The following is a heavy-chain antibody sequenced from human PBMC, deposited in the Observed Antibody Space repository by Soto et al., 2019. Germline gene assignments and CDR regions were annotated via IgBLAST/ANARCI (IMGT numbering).Heavy chain of an antibody. Sequence: VQLVQSGAEVRKPGASVKVSCEASGYTFTSYDIYWVRQATGQGLEGMGWMNPNTGNSGYAQKFQGRVTMTSDTSISQAQMELSSLRSEDTAVYYCARRAEPNGWNGFGADKYYFDFWGQGTLVTVSS. J-gene: IGHJ4*02. V-gene: IGHV1-8*01. CDR3: ARRAEPNGWNGFGADKYYFDF. D-gene: IGHD1-1*01. CDR2: MNPNTGNS. CDR1: GYTFTSYD.